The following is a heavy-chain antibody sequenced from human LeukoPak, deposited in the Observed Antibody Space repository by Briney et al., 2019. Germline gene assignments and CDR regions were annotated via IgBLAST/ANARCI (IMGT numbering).Heavy chain of an antibody. CDR1: GGSISSYY. Sequence: PSETLSLTCTVSGGSISSYYWSWIRQPAGKGLEWIGRIYTSGSTNYNPALESRVTISVDTSKNQSSLKLSSVAAADTAVYYCARDVSAMRRFDPRGQGTMVTVSS. CDR2: IYTSGST. D-gene: IGHD3-10*01. CDR3: ARDVSAMRRFDP. J-gene: IGHJ5*02. V-gene: IGHV4-4*07.